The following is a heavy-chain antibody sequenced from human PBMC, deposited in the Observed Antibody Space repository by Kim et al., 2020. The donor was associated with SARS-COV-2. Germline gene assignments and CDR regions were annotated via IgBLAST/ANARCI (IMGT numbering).Heavy chain of an antibody. J-gene: IGHJ5*02. CDR1: GFTFSSYS. V-gene: IGHV3-21*01. CDR3: AREPRSIAVAGDVYSWWVGP. CDR2: ISSSSSYI. Sequence: GGSLRLSCAASGFTFSSYSMNWVRQAPGKGLEWVSSISSSSSYIYYADSVKGRFTISRDNAKNSLYLQMNSLRAEDTAVYYCAREPRSIAVAGDVYSWWVGPCGPGTLVTVSS. D-gene: IGHD6-19*01.